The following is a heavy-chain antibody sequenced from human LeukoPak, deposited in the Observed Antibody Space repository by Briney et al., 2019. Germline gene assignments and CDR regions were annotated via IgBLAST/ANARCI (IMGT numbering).Heavy chain of an antibody. CDR2: IYYSGST. V-gene: IGHV4-59*01. J-gene: IGHJ5*02. CDR3: ARVSGDYDFWSGYYQGNWFDP. CDR1: GGTFSSYY. D-gene: IGHD3-3*01. Sequence: PSETLSLTCTVSGGTFSSYYGSWIRQPPGKGLECIGYIYYSGSTNYNPSLTSRVTISVDTSKNQFSLKLSSVTAADTAEYYCARVSGDYDFWSGYYQGNWFDPWGQGTLVTVSS.